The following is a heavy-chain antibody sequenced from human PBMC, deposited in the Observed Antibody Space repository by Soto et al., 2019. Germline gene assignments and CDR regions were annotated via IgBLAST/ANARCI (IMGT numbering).Heavy chain of an antibody. J-gene: IGHJ4*02. V-gene: IGHV4-38-2*01. CDR1: GYSISSGYY. Sequence: KTSETLSLTCAVSGYSISSGYYWGWIRQPPGKGLEWIGSIYHSGSTYYNPSLKSRVTISVDTSKNQFSLKLSSVTAADTAVYYCARGRWDYYDSSGPFYWGQGTLVTVSS. CDR3: ARGRWDYYDSSGPFY. CDR2: IYHSGST. D-gene: IGHD3-22*01.